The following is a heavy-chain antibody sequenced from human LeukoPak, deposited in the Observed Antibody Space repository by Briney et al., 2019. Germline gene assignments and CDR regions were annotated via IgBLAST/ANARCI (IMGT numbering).Heavy chain of an antibody. CDR3: ARDASYCGGDCYFNWFDP. V-gene: IGHV3-30*02. D-gene: IGHD2-21*01. CDR2: IRYDGSNK. Sequence: PSETLSLTCTVSGGSISSSSYYWGWIRQPPGKGLEWVAFIRYDGSNKYYADSVKGRFTISRDNAKNSLYLQMNSLRAEDTAVYYCARDASYCGGDCYFNWFDPWGQGTLVTVSS. J-gene: IGHJ5*02. CDR1: GGSISSSSYY.